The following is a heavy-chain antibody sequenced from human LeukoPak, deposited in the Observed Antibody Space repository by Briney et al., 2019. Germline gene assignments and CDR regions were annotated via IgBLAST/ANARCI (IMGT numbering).Heavy chain of an antibody. CDR1: GGSFSGYY. J-gene: IGHJ4*02. Sequence: SETLSLTCAVYGGSFSGYYWSWIRQPPGKGLEWIGEINHSGSTNYNPSLKSRVTISVDTSKNQFSLKLSSVTAAHTSIYYRAGHGRGLLLWFGEPREYYFDYWGQGTLVTVSS. V-gene: IGHV4-34*01. D-gene: IGHD3-10*01. CDR2: INHSGST. CDR3: AGHGRGLLLWFGEPREYYFDY.